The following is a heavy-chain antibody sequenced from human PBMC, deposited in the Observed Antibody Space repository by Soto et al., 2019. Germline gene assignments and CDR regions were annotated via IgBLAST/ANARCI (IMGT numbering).Heavy chain of an antibody. D-gene: IGHD2-2*01. CDR3: ASLPARHYYHGVDV. CDR1: GVSIVYYY. CDR2: IYYTGIT. Sequence: SETLSLTCSVSGVSIVYYYWNWIRKPPGKGLEWLGHIYYTGITAYNPSLNSRITISVDTSKNQISQNLGSVTAADTAVYYCASLPARHYYHGVDVWGPGTAVTVSS. V-gene: IGHV4-59*01. J-gene: IGHJ6*02.